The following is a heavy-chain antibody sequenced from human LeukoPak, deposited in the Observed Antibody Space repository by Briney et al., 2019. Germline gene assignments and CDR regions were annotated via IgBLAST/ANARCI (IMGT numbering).Heavy chain of an antibody. D-gene: IGHD3-10*01. CDR3: AKDWNYYGSGNYYDSWGY. J-gene: IGHJ4*02. Sequence: GGSLRLSCAASGFTFSSYGMHWVRQAPGKGLEWVAYIPYDGSNKYYADSVKGRFTIFRDNSKNTLFLQMNSLRPEDTALYYCAKDWNYYGSGNYYDSWGYWGQGTLVTVSS. V-gene: IGHV3-30*02. CDR2: IPYDGSNK. CDR1: GFTFSSYG.